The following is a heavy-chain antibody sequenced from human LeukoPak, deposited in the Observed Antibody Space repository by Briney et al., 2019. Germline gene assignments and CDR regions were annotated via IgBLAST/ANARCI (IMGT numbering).Heavy chain of an antibody. CDR1: GFTFDDYA. Sequence: PGGSLRLSCAASGFTFDDYAMHWVRQAPGKGLEWVSGISWNSGSIGYADSVKGRFTISRDNAKNSLYLQMNSLRAEDTALYYCAKGRHSGSYYHSNWFDPWGQGTLVTVSS. J-gene: IGHJ5*02. V-gene: IGHV3-9*01. CDR2: ISWNSGSI. D-gene: IGHD1-26*01. CDR3: AKGRHSGSYYHSNWFDP.